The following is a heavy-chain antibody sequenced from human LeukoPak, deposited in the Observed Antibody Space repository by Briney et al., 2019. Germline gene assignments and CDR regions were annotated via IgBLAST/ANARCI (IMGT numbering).Heavy chain of an antibody. J-gene: IGHJ2*01. CDR2: ISSIVNFE. CDR1: GFTFSSYA. CDR3: ARQGPPGQWYFDL. V-gene: IGHV3-30*09. Sequence: GGSLRLSCAGSGFTFSSYAVHCVRQAPGKGLEWVAVISSIVNFEYYSDSVRGRFAISRDNSKNTVYLQMKSLTPEDTAVYYCARQGPPGQWYFDLWGRGGTLVTVSS.